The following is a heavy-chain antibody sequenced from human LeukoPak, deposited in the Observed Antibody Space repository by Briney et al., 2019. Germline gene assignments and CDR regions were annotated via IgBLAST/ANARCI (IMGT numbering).Heavy chain of an antibody. D-gene: IGHD3-9*01. CDR2: MNPNSGNT. V-gene: IGHV1-8*01. Sequence: VASVKVSCKTSGYTFTSYDINWVRQATGQGLEWMGWMNPNSGNTGYAQKFQGRVTMTRNTSISTAYMELSSLRSEDTAVYYCARGRRYFDWFKAYYYYYYMDVWGKGTTVTISS. CDR3: ARGRRYFDWFKAYYYYYYMDV. CDR1: GYTFTSYD. J-gene: IGHJ6*03.